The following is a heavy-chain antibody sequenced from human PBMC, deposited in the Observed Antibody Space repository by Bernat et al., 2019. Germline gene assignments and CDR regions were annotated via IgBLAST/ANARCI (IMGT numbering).Heavy chain of an antibody. CDR2: ISGSGGST. J-gene: IGHJ6*03. D-gene: IGHD6-13*01. V-gene: IGHV3-23*01. CDR3: AKGDSSSWDDYYYYYMDV. Sequence: EVQLLESGGGLVQPGGSLRLSCAASGFTFSSYAMSWVRQAPGKGLEWVSAISGSGGSTYYADSVKGRFTISRDNSKNTLYLQMKSLRAEDTAVYYCAKGDSSSWDDYYYYYMDVWGKGTTVTVSS. CDR1: GFTFSSYA.